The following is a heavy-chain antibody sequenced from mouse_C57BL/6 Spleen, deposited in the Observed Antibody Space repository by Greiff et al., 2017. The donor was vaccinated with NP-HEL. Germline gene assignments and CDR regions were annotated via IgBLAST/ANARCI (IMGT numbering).Heavy chain of an antibody. CDR1: GFTFTDDY. D-gene: IGHD2-4*01. CDR3: TRSAIDYDYLDY. CDR2: IDPANGDT. J-gene: IGHJ2*01. V-gene: IGHV14-4*01. Sequence: VQLQQSGAELVRPGASVKLSCTASGFTFTDDYMHWVKQRPGQGLEWIGWIDPANGDTEYASKFQGKATITADTSSNTAYLQLSSLTSEDTAVYYCTRSAIDYDYLDYWGQGTTLTVSS.